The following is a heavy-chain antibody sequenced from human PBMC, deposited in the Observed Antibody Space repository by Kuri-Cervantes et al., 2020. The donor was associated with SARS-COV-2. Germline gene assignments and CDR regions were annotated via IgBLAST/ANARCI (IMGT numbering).Heavy chain of an antibody. V-gene: IGHV3-7*01. J-gene: IGHJ4*02. CDR2: IRQDAGDK. CDR3: ARDHGGALDS. Sequence: GGSLRLSCAAFGFTFSSYWMAWVRQAPGKGLEWVANIRQDAGDKNCVDFVRGRFTISRDNAKNSLYLQMNSLGAEDTAVYYCARDHGGALDSWGQGTLVTVSS. CDR1: GFTFSSYW. D-gene: IGHD3-16*01.